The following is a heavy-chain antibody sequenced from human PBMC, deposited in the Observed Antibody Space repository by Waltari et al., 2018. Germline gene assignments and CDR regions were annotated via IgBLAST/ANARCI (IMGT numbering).Heavy chain of an antibody. D-gene: IGHD2-2*01. CDR2: CDPNLGHE. CDR3: ARDRTSSPLGAFDI. V-gene: IGHV1-69*01. Sequence: QVQLVQSGAEVKKPGSSVKVSCKASGGTFSSYAISWVRQAPGQGLDWMGGCDPNLGHENYAQKFQGRVTITADDSTSTAYMELSSLRSEDTAVYYCARDRTSSPLGAFDIWGQGTMVTVSS. J-gene: IGHJ3*02. CDR1: GGTFSSYA.